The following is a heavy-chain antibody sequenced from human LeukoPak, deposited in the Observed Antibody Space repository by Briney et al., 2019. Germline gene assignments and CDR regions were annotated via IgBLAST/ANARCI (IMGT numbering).Heavy chain of an antibody. D-gene: IGHD5-18*01. CDR1: GFTFSDYY. CDR2: ISSSGSTI. Sequence: GGSLRLSCAASGFTFSDYYMSWIRQAPGKGLEWVSYISSSGSTIYYADSVKGRFTISRDNAKNSLYLQMNSLRAEDTAVYYCARDAHSFGSLAWFDPWGQGTLVTVSS. CDR3: ARDAHSFGSLAWFDP. J-gene: IGHJ5*02. V-gene: IGHV3-11*04.